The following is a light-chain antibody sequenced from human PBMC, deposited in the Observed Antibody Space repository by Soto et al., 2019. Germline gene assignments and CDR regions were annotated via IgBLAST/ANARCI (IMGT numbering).Light chain of an antibody. V-gene: IGKV1-5*03. J-gene: IGKJ1*01. CDR1: QTISSW. CDR3: QHYNSYSEA. CDR2: KAS. Sequence: DIQMTQSPFTLSGSVGDRVTITCRASQTISSWLAWYQQRPGKAPTLLIYKASTLKSGVPSRFSGSGSGTEFTLTISSLQPDDFATYYCQHYNSYSEAFGQGTKVDI.